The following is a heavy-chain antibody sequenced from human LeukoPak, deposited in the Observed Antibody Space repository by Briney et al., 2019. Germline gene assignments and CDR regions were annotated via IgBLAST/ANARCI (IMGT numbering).Heavy chain of an antibody. CDR2: IYTSGST. Sequence: SQTLSLTCTVSGGSISSGSYYWSWIRQPAGKGLKWIGRIYTSGSTNYNPSLKSRVTISVYTSKNQFSLKLSSVTAADTAVYYCARDSRDSDPKPSDYWGQGTLVTVSS. J-gene: IGHJ4*02. CDR1: GGSISSGSYY. CDR3: ARDSRDSDPKPSDY. V-gene: IGHV4-61*02. D-gene: IGHD2-15*01.